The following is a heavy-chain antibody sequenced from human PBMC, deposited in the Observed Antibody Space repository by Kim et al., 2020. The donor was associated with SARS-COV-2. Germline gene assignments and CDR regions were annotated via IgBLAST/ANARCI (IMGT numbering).Heavy chain of an antibody. V-gene: IGHV3-30*03. CDR1: GFTFSSYG. J-gene: IGHJ4*02. Sequence: GGSLRLSCAASGFTFSSYGMHWVRQAPGKGLEWVAVISYDGSNKYYADSVKGRFTISRDNSKNTLYLQMNSLRAEDTAVYYCARNLYYDFWRRYYFDYWGQGTLVTVSS. D-gene: IGHD3-3*01. CDR3: ARNLYYDFWRRYYFDY. CDR2: ISYDGSNK.